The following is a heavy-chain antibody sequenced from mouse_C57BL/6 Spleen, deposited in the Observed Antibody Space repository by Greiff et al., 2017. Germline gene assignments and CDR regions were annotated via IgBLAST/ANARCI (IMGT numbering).Heavy chain of an antibody. CDR2: IDPETGGT. V-gene: IGHV1-15*01. CDR3: TRDYYSNYGY. D-gene: IGHD2-5*01. J-gene: IGHJ2*01. CDR1: GYTFTDYE. Sequence: VQLQQSGAELVRPGASVTLSCKASGYTFTDYEMHWVKQTPVHGLEWIGAIDPETGGTAYNQKFKGKAILTADKSSSTAYMEPRSLTSADSAVYYCTRDYYSNYGYWGQGTTLTVSS.